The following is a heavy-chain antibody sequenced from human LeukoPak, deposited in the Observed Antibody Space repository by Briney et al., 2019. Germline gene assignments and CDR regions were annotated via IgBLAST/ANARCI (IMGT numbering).Heavy chain of an antibody. CDR3: ATWRTAKTGFDY. Sequence: SETLSLTCTVSGGSISNNNYYWAWIRQPPGKGLECIGSIYYSGSTYYNPSLKSRVTISVDTSKNQFSLRLSSVTAADTAVYYCATWRTAKTGFDYWGQGTLVTVSS. CDR1: GGSISNNNYY. CDR2: IYYSGST. V-gene: IGHV4-39*01. J-gene: IGHJ4*02. D-gene: IGHD1-1*01.